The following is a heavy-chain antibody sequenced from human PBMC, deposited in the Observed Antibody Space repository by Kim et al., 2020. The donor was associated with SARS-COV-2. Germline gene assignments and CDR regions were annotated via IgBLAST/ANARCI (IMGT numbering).Heavy chain of an antibody. CDR2: ISAYNGNT. CDR3: ARPGSSGWPKRYEYFQH. D-gene: IGHD6-19*01. Sequence: ASVKVSCKASGYTFTSYGISWVRQAPGQGLEWMGWISAYNGNTNYAQKLQGRVTMTTDTSTSTAYMELRSLRSDDTAVYYCARPGSSGWPKRYEYFQHWGQGTLVTVSS. V-gene: IGHV1-18*01. J-gene: IGHJ1*01. CDR1: GYTFTSYG.